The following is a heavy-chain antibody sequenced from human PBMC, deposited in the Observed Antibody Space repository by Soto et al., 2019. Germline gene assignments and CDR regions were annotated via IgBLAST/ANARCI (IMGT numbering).Heavy chain of an antibody. Sequence: GGSLRLSCAASGFTFNNYWMHWVRQAPGKGLVWVSRINTDGSTTTYADSVKGRFTISRDNAKNTLYLQMNSLRAEDTAVYYCARVWQLAHDYWGQGTLVTISS. CDR2: INTDGSTT. J-gene: IGHJ4*02. D-gene: IGHD6-13*01. CDR1: GFTFNNYW. V-gene: IGHV3-74*01. CDR3: ARVWQLAHDY.